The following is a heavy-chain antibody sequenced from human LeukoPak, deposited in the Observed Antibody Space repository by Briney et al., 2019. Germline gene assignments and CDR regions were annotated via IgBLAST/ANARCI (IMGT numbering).Heavy chain of an antibody. J-gene: IGHJ3*02. CDR2: INPNSGGT. V-gene: IGHV1-2*02. CDR1: GYIFTAYY. CDR3: ARGFYSGYDDAFDM. Sequence: ASVKVSCKAPGYIFTAYYMHWVRQAPGQGLEWMGWINPNSGGTNFAQKFQGRVTMTRDTSISTAYMELTRLRSDDTAVYYCARGFYSGYDDAFDMWGQGTIITVSS. D-gene: IGHD5-12*01.